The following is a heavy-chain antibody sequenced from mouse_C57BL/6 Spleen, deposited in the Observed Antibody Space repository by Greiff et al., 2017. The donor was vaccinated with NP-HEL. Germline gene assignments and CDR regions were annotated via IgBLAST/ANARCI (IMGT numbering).Heavy chain of an antibody. J-gene: IGHJ2*01. CDR1: GYSITSGYY. D-gene: IGHD1-1*01. CDR3: ARDYGSNYFDY. V-gene: IGHV3-6*01. Sequence: EVKLVESGPGLVKPSQSLSLTCSVTGYSITSGYYWNWIRQFPGNKLEWMGYISYDGSNNYNPSLKNRISITRDTSKNQFFLKLNSVTTEDTATYYCARDYGSNYFDYWGQGTTLTVSS. CDR2: ISYDGSN.